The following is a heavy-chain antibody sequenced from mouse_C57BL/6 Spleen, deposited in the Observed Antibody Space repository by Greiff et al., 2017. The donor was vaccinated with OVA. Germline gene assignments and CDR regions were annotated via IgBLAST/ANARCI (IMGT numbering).Heavy chain of an antibody. J-gene: IGHJ2*01. D-gene: IGHD1-1*01. V-gene: IGHV1-26*01. CDR3: ANYYGSSYGYFDD. CDR2: INPNNGGT. CDR1: GYTFTDYY. Sequence: EVQLQQSGPELVKPGASVKISCKASGYTFTDYYMNWVKQSHGKSLEWIGDINPNNGGTSSNQKFKGKAPLTVDKSSSTAYMELRILTTEDSAVYYCANYYGSSYGYFDDWGQGTTLTVSS.